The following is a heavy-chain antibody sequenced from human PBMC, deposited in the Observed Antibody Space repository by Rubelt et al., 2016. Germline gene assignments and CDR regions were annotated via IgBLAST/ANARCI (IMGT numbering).Heavy chain of an antibody. J-gene: IGHJ4*02. CDR2: ISSDSSTV. CDR1: GFTFSSYS. V-gene: IGHV3-48*01. D-gene: IGHD6-6*01. CDR3: AATYSSSSSVDY. Sequence: GSLRLSCAASGFTFSSYSMNWVRQAPGKGLEWVSYISSDSSTVYYADSVKGRFTISRDNSKNTLYLQMNSLRAEDTAVYYCAATYSSSSSVDYWGQGTLVTVSS.